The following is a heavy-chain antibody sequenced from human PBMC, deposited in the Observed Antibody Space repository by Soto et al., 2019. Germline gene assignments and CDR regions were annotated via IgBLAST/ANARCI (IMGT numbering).Heavy chain of an antibody. CDR3: ARDWLSSSWYSFYFDY. CDR1: GYTFTSYY. V-gene: IGHV1-46*03. D-gene: IGHD6-13*01. CDR2: INPSGGST. J-gene: IGHJ4*02. Sequence: ASVKVSCKASGYTFTSYYMHWVRQAPGQGLEWMGIINPSGGSTSYAQKFQGRVTMTRDTSTSTVYMELSSLRSEDTAVYYCARDWLSSSWYSFYFDYWGQGTLVTVSS.